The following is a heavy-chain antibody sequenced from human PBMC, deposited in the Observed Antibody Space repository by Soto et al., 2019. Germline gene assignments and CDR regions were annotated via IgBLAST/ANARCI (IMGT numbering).Heavy chain of an antibody. CDR3: ARGGYCSSTSCYAVVAY. Sequence: QVQLVQSGAEVKKPGASVKVSCKASGYTFTGYYMHWVRQAPGQGLEWMGWINPNSGGTNYAQKFQGWVTMTRDTSISTAYMELSRLRSDDTAVYYCARGGYCSSTSCYAVVAYWGQGTLVTVSS. J-gene: IGHJ4*02. CDR1: GYTFTGYY. CDR2: INPNSGGT. D-gene: IGHD2-2*01. V-gene: IGHV1-2*04.